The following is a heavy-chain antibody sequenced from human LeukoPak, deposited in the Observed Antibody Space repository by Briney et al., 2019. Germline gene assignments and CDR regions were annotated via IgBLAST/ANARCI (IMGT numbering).Heavy chain of an antibody. V-gene: IGHV4-39*07. CDR3: AKWEYTNFFDP. J-gene: IGHJ5*02. Sequence: SETLSLTCTVSGGSVSDYYWGWIRQPPGKGLEWIGNIYYSGTTYYNPSLKTRVTISVDTSKNHFSLRLSSVTAADTAVYYCAKWEYTNFFDPWGQGTLVTVSS. CDR1: GGSVSDYY. CDR2: IYYSGTT. D-gene: IGHD2/OR15-2a*01.